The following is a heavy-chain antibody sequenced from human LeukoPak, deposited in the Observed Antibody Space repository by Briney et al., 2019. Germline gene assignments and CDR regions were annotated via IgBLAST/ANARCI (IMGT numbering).Heavy chain of an antibody. V-gene: IGHV3-53*05. D-gene: IGHD3-16*01. CDR2: IYSGGST. CDR1: GFTVSSNY. J-gene: IGHJ4*02. Sequence: GGSLRLSCAASGFTVSSNYMSWVRQAPGKGLEWVSVIYSGGSTYYADSVKGRFTISRDNSKNTLYLQMNSLRAEDTAVYYCARVFSSDYVWGSFSDYWGQGTLVTVSS. CDR3: ARVFSSDYVWGSFSDY.